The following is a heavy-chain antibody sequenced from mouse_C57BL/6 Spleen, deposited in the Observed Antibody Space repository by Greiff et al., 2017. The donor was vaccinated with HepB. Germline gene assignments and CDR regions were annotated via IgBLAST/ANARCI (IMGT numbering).Heavy chain of an antibody. CDR1: GYTFTSYW. Sequence: QVQLKESGAELVKPGASVKLSCKASGYTFTSYWMQWVKQRPGQGLEWIGEIDPSDSYTNYNQKFKGKATLTVDTSSSTAYMQLSSLTSEDSAVYYCARGGNYYAMDYWGQGTSVTVSS. CDR3: ARGGNYYAMDY. V-gene: IGHV1-50*01. J-gene: IGHJ4*01. CDR2: IDPSDSYT.